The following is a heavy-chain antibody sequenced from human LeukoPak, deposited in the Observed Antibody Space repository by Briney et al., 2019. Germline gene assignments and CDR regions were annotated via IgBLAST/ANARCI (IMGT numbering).Heavy chain of an antibody. V-gene: IGHV4-61*02. CDR1: GGSISSGSYC. Sequence: PSETLSLTCTVSGGSISSGSYCWSWIRQPAGKGLEWIGRIYTSGSTNYNPSLKSRVTISVDTSKNQFSLKLSSVTAADTAVYYCARDRGHLGLPNFDIWGQGTMVTVSS. CDR3: ARDRGHLGLPNFDI. J-gene: IGHJ3*02. D-gene: IGHD5-12*01. CDR2: IYTSGST.